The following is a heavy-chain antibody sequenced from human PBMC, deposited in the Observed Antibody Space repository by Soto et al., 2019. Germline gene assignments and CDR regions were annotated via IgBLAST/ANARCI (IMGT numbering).Heavy chain of an antibody. V-gene: IGHV4-59*01. Sequence: PSETLSVTCTVSGNSIGSYYWSCVRQPPGKGLEWIADIHYSGTTNYNPSLASRVALSVDTSKNQFSLKMTSVTAADRAMYFCARYNSYAIDYWARGTLVTVPQ. J-gene: IGHJ4*02. CDR1: GNSIGSYY. CDR3: ARYNSYAIDY. D-gene: IGHD2-8*01. CDR2: IHYSGTT.